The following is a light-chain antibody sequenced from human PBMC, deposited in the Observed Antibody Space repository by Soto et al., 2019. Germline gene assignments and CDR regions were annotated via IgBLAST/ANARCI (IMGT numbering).Light chain of an antibody. CDR3: QQRSKMPLT. V-gene: IGKV3-11*01. CDR1: QSVSSY. CDR2: DAS. J-gene: IGKJ1*01. Sequence: EIVLTQSPATLSLSPGERATRSCRASQSVSSYLAWYQQKPGQAPRLLIYDASNRATGIPARFSGTGSETDFTLTISSLEPEDFAIYYCQQRSKMPLTFGHGTKVDIK.